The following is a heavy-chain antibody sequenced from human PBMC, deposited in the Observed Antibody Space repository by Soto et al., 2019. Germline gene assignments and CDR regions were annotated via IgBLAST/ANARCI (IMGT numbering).Heavy chain of an antibody. CDR2: INHSGST. J-gene: IGHJ6*02. D-gene: IGHD2-15*01. Sequence: SETLSLTCAVYGGSFSGYYWSWIRQPPGKGLEWIGEINHSGSTNYNPSLKSRVTISVDTSKNQFSLKLSSVTAADTAVYYCVRARSPLLLNYYYYYGMDVWGQGTTVTVSS. CDR1: GGSFSGYY. V-gene: IGHV4-34*01. CDR3: VRARSPLLLNYYYYYGMDV.